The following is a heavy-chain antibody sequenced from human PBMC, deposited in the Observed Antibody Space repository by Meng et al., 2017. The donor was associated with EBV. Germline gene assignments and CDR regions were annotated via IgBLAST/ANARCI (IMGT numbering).Heavy chain of an antibody. CDR2: ITPVFGIA. Sequence: QVQLVQSGGEGKKPGSSVNVSCKGSRDNFNNFGISWVRQAPGQGLEWMGDITPVFGIANYAESFQGRVTISADTSTRTAYMDLSSLRSDDTAVYYCVRDLWLRIGECVWGQGTLVTVSS. J-gene: IGHJ4*02. CDR3: VRDLWLRIGECV. CDR1: RDNFNNFG. D-gene: IGHD5-12*01. V-gene: IGHV1-69*17.